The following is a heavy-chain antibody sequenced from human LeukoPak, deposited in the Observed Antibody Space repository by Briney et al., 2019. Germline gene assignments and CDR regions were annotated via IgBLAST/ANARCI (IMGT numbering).Heavy chain of an antibody. V-gene: IGHV3-43D*04. CDR1: GFTFSNYA. J-gene: IGHJ6*03. CDR2: ITWDARST. CDR3: AKERRGYYMDV. Sequence: GGSLGLSCAASGFTFSNYAMQWVRQAPGKGLEWVSLITWDARSTYYADSVKGRFTISRDNSKNSLSLQMNSLRPEDTALYYCAKERRGYYMDVWGKGTTVTVSS. D-gene: IGHD3-10*01.